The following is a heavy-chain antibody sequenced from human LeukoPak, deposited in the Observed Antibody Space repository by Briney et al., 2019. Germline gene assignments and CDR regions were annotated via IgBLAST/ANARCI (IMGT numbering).Heavy chain of an antibody. CDR3: ARLFYYGGSGYYGAFEY. D-gene: IGHD3-22*01. J-gene: IGHJ4*02. V-gene: IGHV4-34*01. CDR2: INHSGSS. CDR1: GGSFSGHY. Sequence: PSETQSLTCAVYGGSFSGHYWSWIRQRPGKGLEWIGEINHSGSSNYSPSLKSRVTISVDTSKNQFSLKLTSVTAADTAVYYCARLFYYGGSGYYGAFEYWGQGNLVTVSS.